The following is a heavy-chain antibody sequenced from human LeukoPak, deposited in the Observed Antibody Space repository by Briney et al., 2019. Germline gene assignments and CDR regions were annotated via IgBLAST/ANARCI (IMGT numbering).Heavy chain of an antibody. CDR2: ISAYNGNT. CDR3: ARGHSSGWYGGEFDP. V-gene: IGHV1-18*04. Sequence: ASVKLSCKASGYTFTSHGFSWVRQAPGQGLEWMGWISAYNGNTIYAQKLQGRVTMTTDTSTSTAYMELRSLRSDDTAVYYCARGHSSGWYGGEFDPWGQGTLVSVSS. J-gene: IGHJ5*02. CDR1: GYTFTSHG. D-gene: IGHD6-19*01.